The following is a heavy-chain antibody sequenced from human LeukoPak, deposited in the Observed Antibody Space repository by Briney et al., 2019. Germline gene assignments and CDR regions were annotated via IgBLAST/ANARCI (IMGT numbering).Heavy chain of an antibody. CDR2: ISRSSSII. D-gene: IGHD3-10*01. Sequence: GGSLRLSCAASGSTFSDNYMSWIRQAPGKGLEWISYISRSSSIIYYADSVKGRFTISRDNAKNTLYLQMNSLRAEDTAVYYCAISPGSITMVRGPESIDYWGQGTLVTVSS. CDR1: GSTFSDNY. J-gene: IGHJ4*02. V-gene: IGHV3-11*01. CDR3: AISPGSITMVRGPESIDY.